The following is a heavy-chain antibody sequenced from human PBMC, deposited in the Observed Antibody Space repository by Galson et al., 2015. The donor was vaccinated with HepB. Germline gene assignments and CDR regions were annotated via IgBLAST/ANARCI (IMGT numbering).Heavy chain of an antibody. CDR3: AKYYGDYAGGDY. J-gene: IGHJ4*02. D-gene: IGHD4-17*01. CDR1: GFTFSSYW. Sequence: SPRLSCAASGFTFSSYWMFWVRQAPGKGLEWVANIKQDGSEKYYVDSVKGRFTISRDNAKNSLYLQMNSLRAEDTAVYYCAKYYGDYAGGDYWGQGTLVTVSS. CDR2: IKQDGSEK. V-gene: IGHV3-7*01.